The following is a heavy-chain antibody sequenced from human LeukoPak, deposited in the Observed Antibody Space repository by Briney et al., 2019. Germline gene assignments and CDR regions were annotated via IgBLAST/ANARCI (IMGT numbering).Heavy chain of an antibody. D-gene: IGHD1-26*01. CDR1: GYSFTSNY. CDR2: INPSGGST. CDR3: ARDLSGSYFPNEANNWFDP. J-gene: IGHJ5*02. V-gene: IGHV1-46*01. Sequence: ASVKVSCKASGYSFTSNYMHWVRQAPGQGLEWMGIINPSGGSTSYAQKFQGRVTMTRDTSTSTVYMELSSLRSEDTAVYYCARDLSGSYFPNEANNWFDPWGQGTLVTVSS.